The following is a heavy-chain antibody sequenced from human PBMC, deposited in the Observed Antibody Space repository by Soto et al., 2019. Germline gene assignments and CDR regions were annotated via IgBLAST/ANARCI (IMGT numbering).Heavy chain of an antibody. CDR1: GYTFTGYY. CDR2: INPNSGGT. Sequence: QVQLVQSGAEVKKPGASVKVSCKASGYTFTGYYMHWVRQAPGQGLEWMGWINPNSGGTNYAQKFQGWVTMTGDPSISTAYMELSRLRSDDTAVYYCARSLLGYCSSTSCYHYYYYGMDVWGQGTTVTVSS. J-gene: IGHJ6*02. CDR3: ARSLLGYCSSTSCYHYYYYGMDV. D-gene: IGHD2-2*01. V-gene: IGHV1-2*04.